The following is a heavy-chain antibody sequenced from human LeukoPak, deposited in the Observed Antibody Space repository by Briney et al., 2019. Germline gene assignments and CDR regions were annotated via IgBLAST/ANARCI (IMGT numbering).Heavy chain of an antibody. CDR3: ARGPKSIAAAGPCDY. CDR2: INHSGST. D-gene: IGHD6-13*01. CDR1: GGSFSGYY. J-gene: IGHJ4*02. V-gene: IGHV4-34*01. Sequence: SETLSLTCAVYGGSFSGYYWSWIRQPPGKGLEWIGEINHSGSTNYNPSLKSRVTISVVTSKNQFSLKLSSVTAADTAVYYCARGPKSIAAAGPCDYWGQGTLVTVSS.